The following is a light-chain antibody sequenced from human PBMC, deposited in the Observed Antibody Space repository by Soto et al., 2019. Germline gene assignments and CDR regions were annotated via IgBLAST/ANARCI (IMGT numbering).Light chain of an antibody. J-gene: IGKJ1*01. CDR2: AAS. V-gene: IGKV1-27*01. CDR1: QGFSNS. Sequence: DIQMTQSPSSLSASVRDRVTITCRASQGFSNSLAWYQQKPGKVPKLLIYAASTLQSGVPSRFSGSGSGTDFTLTISSLQPEDVATYYCQKYNSTPWTFGQGTKVEIK. CDR3: QKYNSTPWT.